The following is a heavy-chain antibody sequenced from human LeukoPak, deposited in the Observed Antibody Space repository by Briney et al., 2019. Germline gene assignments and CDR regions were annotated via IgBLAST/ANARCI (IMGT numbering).Heavy chain of an antibody. V-gene: IGHV1-69*06. CDR2: IIPIFGTA. D-gene: IGHD6-6*01. Sequence: GASVKVSCKASGGTFSSYAISWVRQASGQGLEWMGGIIPIFGTANYAQKFQGRVTITADKSTSTAYMELSSLRSEDTAVYYCASVRIAARSYYYYYMDVWGKGTTVTVSS. J-gene: IGHJ6*03. CDR1: GGTFSSYA. CDR3: ASVRIAARSYYYYYMDV.